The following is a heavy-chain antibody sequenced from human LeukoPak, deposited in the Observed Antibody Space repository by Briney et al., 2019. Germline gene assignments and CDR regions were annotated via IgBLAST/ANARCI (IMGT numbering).Heavy chain of an antibody. CDR3: AKERSGWYYDY. V-gene: IGHV3-21*04. CDR1: GFTFSSYS. Sequence: GGSLRLSCAASGFTFSSYSMNWVRQAPGKGLEWVSSISSSSSYIYYADSVKGRFTISRDNSKNTLYLQMNSLRADDTAVYYCAKERSGWYYDYWGQGTLVTVSS. J-gene: IGHJ4*02. D-gene: IGHD6-19*01. CDR2: ISSSSSYI.